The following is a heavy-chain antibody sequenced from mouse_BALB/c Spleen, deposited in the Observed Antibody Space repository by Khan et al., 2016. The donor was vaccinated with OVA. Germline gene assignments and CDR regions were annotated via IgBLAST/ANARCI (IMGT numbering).Heavy chain of an antibody. CDR1: GYTFTNYG. Sequence: QIQLVQSGPDLMKPGQTVKITCTVSGYTFTNYGMNWVKQAPGKGLKWMVWINSYTGEPTYADDFKRRFAISLETSANTFFLQINHLNNEDTATYFCARPPYFSYVMDYWGQGTSVTVSS. CDR3: ARPPYFSYVMDY. V-gene: IGHV9-3-1*01. CDR2: INSYTGEP. D-gene: IGHD2-10*01. J-gene: IGHJ4*01.